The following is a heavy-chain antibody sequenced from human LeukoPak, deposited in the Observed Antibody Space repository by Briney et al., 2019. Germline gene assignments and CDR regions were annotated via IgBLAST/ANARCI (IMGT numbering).Heavy chain of an antibody. CDR1: GYTFTNYG. J-gene: IGHJ5*02. D-gene: IGHD6-6*01. V-gene: IGHV1-18*01. Sequence: ASVKVSCKASGYTFTNYGISWVRQAPRQGLEWMGWISAYNGNTNYPQKLQSRVTMTTDTSTSPAYMELRSLRSDDTAVYYCARDWVAARRVFPNWFDLWGQGTLVTVSS. CDR3: ARDWVAARRVFPNWFDL. CDR2: ISAYNGNT.